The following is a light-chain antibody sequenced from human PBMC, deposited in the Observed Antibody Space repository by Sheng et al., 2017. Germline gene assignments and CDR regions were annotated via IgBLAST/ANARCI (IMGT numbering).Light chain of an antibody. CDR2: GNI. Sequence: QSVLTQPPSVSGAPGQRVTISCTGSSSNIGAGYDVHWYQQLPGTAPKLLIYGNINRPSGVPDRFSGSKSGTSASLAITGLQADDEADYYCQSYDSSLSGFVVFGGGTKLTVL. CDR3: QSYDSSLSGFVV. V-gene: IGLV1-40*01. CDR1: SSNIGAGYD. J-gene: IGLJ2*01.